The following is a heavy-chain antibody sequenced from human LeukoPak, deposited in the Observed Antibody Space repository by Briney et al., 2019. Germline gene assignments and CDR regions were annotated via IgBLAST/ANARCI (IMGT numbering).Heavy chain of an antibody. D-gene: IGHD3-3*01. J-gene: IGHJ4*02. CDR2: ISGSGGST. CDR1: GFSFSNWA. Sequence: GGSLRLSCAASGFSFSNWAMSWVRQAPGKGLEWVSAISGSGGSTYYADSVKGRFTISRDNSKNTLYLQMNSLRAEDTAVYYCANIFFGVPYWGQGTLVTVSS. CDR3: ANIFFGVPY. V-gene: IGHV3-23*01.